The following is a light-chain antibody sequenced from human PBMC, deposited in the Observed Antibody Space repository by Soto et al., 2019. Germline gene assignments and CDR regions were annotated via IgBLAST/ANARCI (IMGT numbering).Light chain of an antibody. V-gene: IGKV3-15*01. CDR3: QQYNNWPPAWT. CDR1: QSVRSN. Sequence: DIVMTQSPATLSVYPGERATLSCRASQSVRSNLAWYQQKPGQSPRLLIYGASTRATGIPARFSGSGSGTQFTLTISSLQSEDFAVYYCQQYNNWPPAWTFGQGTKVDIK. J-gene: IGKJ1*01. CDR2: GAS.